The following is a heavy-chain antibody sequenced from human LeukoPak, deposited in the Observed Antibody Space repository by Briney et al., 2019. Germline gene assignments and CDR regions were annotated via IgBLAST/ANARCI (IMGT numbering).Heavy chain of an antibody. CDR1: GFTFSSYS. Sequence: GGSLRLSCAASGFTFSSYSMNWVRQAPGKGLEWVSSISSRSSYIYYADSVKGRFTISRDNAKNSLYLQMNSLRAEDTAVYYCARDPFHYDILTRGQHDAFDIWGQGTMVTVSS. D-gene: IGHD3-9*01. J-gene: IGHJ3*02. V-gene: IGHV3-21*01. CDR2: ISSRSSYI. CDR3: ARDPFHYDILTRGQHDAFDI.